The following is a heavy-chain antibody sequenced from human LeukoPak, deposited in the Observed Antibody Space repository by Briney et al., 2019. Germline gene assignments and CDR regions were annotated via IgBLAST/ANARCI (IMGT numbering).Heavy chain of an antibody. J-gene: IGHJ5*02. V-gene: IGHV1-8*01. D-gene: IGHD3-22*01. CDR1: GYTFTSYD. CDR3: ARGDSSGNWFDP. Sequence: ASVKVSYKASGYTFTSYDINWVRQATGQGLEWMGWMNSNSGNTGYAQKFQGRVTMTRNTSISTAYMELSSLRSEDTAVYYCARGDSSGNWFDPWGQGTLVTVSS. CDR2: MNSNSGNT.